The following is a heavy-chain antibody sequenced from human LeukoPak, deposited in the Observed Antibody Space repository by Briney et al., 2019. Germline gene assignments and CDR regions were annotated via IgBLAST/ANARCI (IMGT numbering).Heavy chain of an antibody. CDR1: GGSTSSYY. V-gene: IGHV4-59*01. CDR2: IYYSGGT. CDR3: ASSHTYQPYYFDY. J-gene: IGHJ4*02. D-gene: IGHD3-16*01. Sequence: KPSETLSLTCAVSGGSTSSYYRSWIRQPPGKGLEWIGYIYYSGGTNYNPSLKSRVTISVDTSKNQFSLKLSSVTAADTAVYYCASSHTYQPYYFDYWGQGTLVTVSS.